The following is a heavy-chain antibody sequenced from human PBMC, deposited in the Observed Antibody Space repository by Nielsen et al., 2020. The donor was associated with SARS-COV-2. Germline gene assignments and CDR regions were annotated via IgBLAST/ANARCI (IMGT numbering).Heavy chain of an antibody. CDR1: GGSISSYY. J-gene: IGHJ6*02. D-gene: IGHD6-13*01. CDR2: IYYSGST. CDR3: ARAGGTPTHYYYYGTDV. Sequence: SETLSLTCTVSGGSISSYYWSWIRQPPGKGLEWIGYIYYSGSTNYNPSLKSRVTISVDTSKNQFSLKLSSVTAADTAVYYCARAGGTPTHYYYYGTDVWGQGTTVTVSS. V-gene: IGHV4-59*01.